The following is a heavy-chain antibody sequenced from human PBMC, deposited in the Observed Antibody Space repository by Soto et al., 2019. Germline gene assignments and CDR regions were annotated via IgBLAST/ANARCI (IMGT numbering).Heavy chain of an antibody. D-gene: IGHD1-1*01. CDR1: GYSFDTYG. V-gene: IGHV1-18*01. Sequence: ASVKVSCKSSGYSFDTYGITLFRHSPGRGLEWMGRISGYSGNAQYAQKVQGRVTLTRDISTSTAYMELRSLRSDDTAVYYCARNWNDDRLSRFECWGQGTLVTVSS. J-gene: IGHJ4*02. CDR3: ARNWNDDRLSRFEC. CDR2: ISGYSGNA.